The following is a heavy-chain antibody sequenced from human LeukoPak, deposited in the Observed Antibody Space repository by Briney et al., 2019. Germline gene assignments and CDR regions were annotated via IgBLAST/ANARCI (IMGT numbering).Heavy chain of an antibody. CDR2: INHSGST. CDR3: ARIVVVPAAIEYYFDY. J-gene: IGHJ4*02. D-gene: IGHD2-2*01. V-gene: IGHV4-34*01. CDR1: GGSFSGYY. Sequence: SETLSLTCAVYGGSFSGYYWSWIRQPPGKGLEWIGEINHSGSTNYNPSLKSRVTISVDTSKNQFSLKLSSVTAADTAVYYCARIVVVPAAIEYYFDYWGQGTLVTVSS.